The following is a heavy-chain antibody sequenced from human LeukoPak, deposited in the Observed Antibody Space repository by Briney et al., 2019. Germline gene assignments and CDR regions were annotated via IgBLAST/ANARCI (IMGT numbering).Heavy chain of an antibody. D-gene: IGHD2-2*03. V-gene: IGHV3-30*02. CDR1: GFTFSSYG. CDR2: IRYDGSNK. Sequence: GGSLRLSCAASGFTFSSYGMHWVRQAPGKGLEWVAFIRYDGSNKYYADSVKGRFTISRDNSKNTLYLQMNSLRAEDTAVYYCAMDIVVVPAADFDYWGQGTLVTVSS. CDR3: AMDIVVVPAADFDY. J-gene: IGHJ4*02.